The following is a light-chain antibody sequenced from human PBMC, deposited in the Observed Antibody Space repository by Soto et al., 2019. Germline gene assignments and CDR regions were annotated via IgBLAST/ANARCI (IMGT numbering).Light chain of an antibody. CDR1: QSVSSY. V-gene: IGKV3-11*01. J-gene: IGKJ2*01. CDR2: DAS. CDR3: RMRSNWPVT. Sequence: EIVLTQSPATLSLSPGERATLSCRASQSVSSYLAWYQQKPGQAPRLLIYDASNRATGIPARFSGSGSGTAVPLTSGRLEPQDFAVYYRRMRSNWPVTFGQANKREIK.